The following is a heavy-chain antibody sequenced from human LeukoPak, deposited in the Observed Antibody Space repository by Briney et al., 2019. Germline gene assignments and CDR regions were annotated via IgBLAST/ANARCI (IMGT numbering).Heavy chain of an antibody. V-gene: IGHV1-69*05. J-gene: IGHJ5*02. Sequence: SVKVSCKASGSTFSSYAISWVRQAPGQGLEWMGRIIPIFGTANYAQKFQGRVTITTDESTSTAYMELSSLRSEDTAVYYCARDLPITMVRGVNWFDPWGQGTLVTVSS. CDR3: ARDLPITMVRGVNWFDP. CDR2: IIPIFGTA. D-gene: IGHD3-10*01. CDR1: GSTFSSYA.